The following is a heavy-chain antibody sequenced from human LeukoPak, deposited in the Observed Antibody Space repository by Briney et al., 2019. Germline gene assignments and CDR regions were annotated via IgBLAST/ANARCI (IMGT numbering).Heavy chain of an antibody. CDR2: LYYSGTT. V-gene: IGHV4-39*07. J-gene: IGHJ4*02. CDR3: ARDPRYGGYVGFDY. CDR1: GGSVRSDHYY. Sequence: SETLSLTCSVSGGSVRSDHYYWGWIRQPPEKGLEWIGSLYYSGTTYYNPSFQSRVTISVDMSKNQFSLKLSSVTAADTAVYYCARDPRYGGYVGFDYWGQGTLVTVSS. D-gene: IGHD5-12*01.